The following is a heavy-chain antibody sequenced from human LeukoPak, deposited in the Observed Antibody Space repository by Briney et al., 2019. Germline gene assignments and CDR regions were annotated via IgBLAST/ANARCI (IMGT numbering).Heavy chain of an antibody. Sequence: ASVKVSCKASGYTFTSYYMHWVRQASGQGLEWMGIINPSGGSTSYAQKFQGRVTMTRDTSTSTVYMELSSLRSEDTAVYYCARDRDPDSSSWYWFDPWGQGTLVTVSS. CDR3: ARDRDPDSSSWYWFDP. CDR1: GYTFTSYY. CDR2: INPSGGST. D-gene: IGHD6-13*01. J-gene: IGHJ5*02. V-gene: IGHV1-46*01.